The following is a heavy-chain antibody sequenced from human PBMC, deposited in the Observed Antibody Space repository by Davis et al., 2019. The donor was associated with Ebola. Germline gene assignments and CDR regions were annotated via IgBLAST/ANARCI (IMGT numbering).Heavy chain of an antibody. CDR3: ASWLRDYGDVNYYGMDV. V-gene: IGHV1-46*01. J-gene: IGHJ6*02. D-gene: IGHD4-17*01. Sequence: ASVKVSCKASGYTFTSYYMHWVRQAPGQGLEWMGIINPSGGSTSYAQKFQGRVTMTRDTSTSTVYMELSSLRSEDTAVYYCASWLRDYGDVNYYGMDVWGQGTTVTVSS. CDR2: INPSGGST. CDR1: GYTFTSYY.